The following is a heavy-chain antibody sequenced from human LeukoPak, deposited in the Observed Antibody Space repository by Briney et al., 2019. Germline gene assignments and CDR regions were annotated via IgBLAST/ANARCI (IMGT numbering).Heavy chain of an antibody. CDR1: GFTFSSYW. CDR3: ARDRAPYDYVWGRTFDY. J-gene: IGHJ4*02. D-gene: IGHD3-16*01. V-gene: IGHV3-7*01. Sequence: GGSLRLSCAASGFTFSSYWMSWVRQAPGKGLEWVANIKQDGSEKYYVDSVKGRFTISRDNAKNSLYLQMNSLRAEDTAVYYCARDRAPYDYVWGRTFDYWGQGTLVTVSS. CDR2: IKQDGSEK.